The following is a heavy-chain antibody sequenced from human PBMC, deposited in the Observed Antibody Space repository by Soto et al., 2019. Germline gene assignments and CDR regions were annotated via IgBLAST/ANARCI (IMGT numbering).Heavy chain of an antibody. CDR2: IYYSGST. J-gene: IGHJ5*02. Sequence: SETLSLTCTVSGGSISSYYWSWIRQPPGKGLEWIGYIYYSGSTNYNPSLKSRVTISVDTSKNQFSLKLSSVTAADTAVYYCARHRRYCSGGSCYSLSWFDPWGQGTLVTVSS. CDR1: GGSISSYY. CDR3: ARHRRYCSGGSCYSLSWFDP. V-gene: IGHV4-59*08. D-gene: IGHD2-15*01.